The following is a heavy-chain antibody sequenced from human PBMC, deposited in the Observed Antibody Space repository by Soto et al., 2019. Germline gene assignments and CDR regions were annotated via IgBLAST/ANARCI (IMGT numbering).Heavy chain of an antibody. J-gene: IGHJ6*02. CDR2: IWYDGSNK. CDR3: ARGRYCSSTSCSPMDV. Sequence: GGSLRLSCAASGFTFSSYGMHWVRQAPGKGLEWVAVIWYDGSNKYYADSVKGRFTISRDNSKNTLYLQMNSLRAEDTAVYYCARGRYCSSTSCSPMDVWGQGTTVTVSS. D-gene: IGHD2-2*01. V-gene: IGHV3-33*01. CDR1: GFTFSSYG.